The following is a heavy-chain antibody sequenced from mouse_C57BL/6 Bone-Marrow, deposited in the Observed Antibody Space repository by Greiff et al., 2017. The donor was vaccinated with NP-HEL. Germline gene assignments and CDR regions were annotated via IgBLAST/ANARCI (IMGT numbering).Heavy chain of an antibody. CDR1: GYTFTNYW. V-gene: IGHV1-63*01. CDR3: ARRGVYYYGSSSYYFDY. J-gene: IGHJ2*01. Sequence: VKLMESGAELVRPGTSVKMSCKASGYTFTNYWIGWAKQRPGHGLEWIGDIYPGGGYTNYNEKFKGKATLTADKSSSTAYMQFSSLTSEDSAIYYCARRGVYYYGSSSYYFDYWGQGTTLTVSS. D-gene: IGHD1-1*01. CDR2: IYPGGGYT.